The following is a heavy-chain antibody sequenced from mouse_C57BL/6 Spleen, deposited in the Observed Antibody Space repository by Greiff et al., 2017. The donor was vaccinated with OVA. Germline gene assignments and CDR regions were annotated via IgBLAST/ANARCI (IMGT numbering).Heavy chain of an antibody. Sequence: EVKLVESGPGLVKPSQSLSLTCSVTGYSITSGYYWNWIRQFPGNKLEWMGYISYDGSNNYNPSLKNRISITRDTSKNQFFLKLNSVTTEDTATYYCARDRDFDGGFAYWGQGTLVTVSA. CDR3: ARDRDFDGGFAY. CDR2: ISYDGSN. D-gene: IGHD2-4*01. V-gene: IGHV3-6*01. CDR1: GYSITSGYY. J-gene: IGHJ3*01.